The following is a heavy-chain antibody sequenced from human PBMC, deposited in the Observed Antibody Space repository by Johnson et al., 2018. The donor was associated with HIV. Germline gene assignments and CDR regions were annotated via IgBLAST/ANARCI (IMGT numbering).Heavy chain of an antibody. CDR2: ISWNSGTK. Sequence: EVQLVESGGGLIQPGGSLRLSCAASGFTFDDYGMSWVRQAPGKGLEWVSGISWNSGTKGYADSVKGRFSISRDNAKNSLYLQMNSLRTEDTAFYYCARDKGGGYDGCDAFDVWGRGTMVTVSS. J-gene: IGHJ3*01. V-gene: IGHV3-20*04. CDR1: GFTFDDYG. D-gene: IGHD5-12*01. CDR3: ARDKGGGYDGCDAFDV.